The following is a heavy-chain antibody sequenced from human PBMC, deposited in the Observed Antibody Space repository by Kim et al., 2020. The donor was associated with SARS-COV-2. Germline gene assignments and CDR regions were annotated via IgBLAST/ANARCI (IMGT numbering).Heavy chain of an antibody. J-gene: IGHJ4*02. CDR3: ARGMTYYYTSGNYFDY. Sequence: ASVKVSCKASGYSFTSHGIGWVRQAPGQGLEWMGWISAYNGNTKIAQKVQGRLTMTTDTSTSTAYMELRSLRSDGTAIYYCARGMTYYYTSGNYFDYWGQGTLVTVSS. CDR1: GYSFTSHG. V-gene: IGHV1-18*04. CDR2: ISAYNGNT. D-gene: IGHD3-10*01.